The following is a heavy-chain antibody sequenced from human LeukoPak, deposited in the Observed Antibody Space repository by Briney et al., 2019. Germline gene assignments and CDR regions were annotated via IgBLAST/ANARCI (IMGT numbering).Heavy chain of an antibody. CDR3: VRSPIGASAY. Sequence: ASAKVSCKPSGYTFTDSYIHWVRQAPRVGIQRMGWISPNNGDTKYAEDFQDRVTMTRDTSISTAYMELTGLTPDDTAVYYCVRSPIGASAYWGRGTLVTVSS. D-gene: IGHD3-10*01. V-gene: IGHV1-2*02. J-gene: IGHJ4*02. CDR2: ISPNNGDT. CDR1: GYTFTDSY.